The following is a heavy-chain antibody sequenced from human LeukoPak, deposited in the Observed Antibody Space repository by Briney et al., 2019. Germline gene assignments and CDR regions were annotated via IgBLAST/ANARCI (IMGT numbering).Heavy chain of an antibody. Sequence: SETLSLTCTVSGGSISSYYWSWIRQPPGKGLEWIGYIYSSGSTNYNPSLKSRVTISVDTSKNQFSLKLSSVTAADTAVYYCARSEVDTAQIYFDYWGQGTLVTVSS. D-gene: IGHD5-18*01. J-gene: IGHJ4*02. CDR2: IYSSGST. V-gene: IGHV4-59*01. CDR3: ARSEVDTAQIYFDY. CDR1: GGSISSYY.